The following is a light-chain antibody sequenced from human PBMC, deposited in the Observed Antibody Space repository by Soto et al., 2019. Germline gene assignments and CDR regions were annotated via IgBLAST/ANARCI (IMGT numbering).Light chain of an antibody. J-gene: IGLJ3*02. CDR1: SSDVGSYNC. V-gene: IGLV2-18*02. CDR2: QVS. Sequence: QSALTQPPSVSGSPGQSVTISCTGTSSDVGSYNCVSWYQQPPGTAPKLMICQVSNRPSGVPDRFSGSKSGNTASLTISGLQAEDEADYYCSSYTSSGTWVFGGGTKVTVL. CDR3: SSYTSSGTWV.